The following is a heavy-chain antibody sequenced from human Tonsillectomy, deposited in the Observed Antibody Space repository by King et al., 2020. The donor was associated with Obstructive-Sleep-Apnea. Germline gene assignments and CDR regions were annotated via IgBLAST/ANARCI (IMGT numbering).Heavy chain of an antibody. Sequence: ITLKESGPTLVKPTQTLTLTCTFSWCSLSTIGVGVGWIRQPPGKALEWLALIFWVDDKRYSPSLKSRLTITKDTSKNQVVLTMTNMDPVDTATYYCAHRSWLAFDYWGQGTLVTVSS. CDR3: AHRSWLAFDY. CDR2: IFWVDDK. CDR1: WCSLSTIGVG. V-gene: IGHV2-5*02. J-gene: IGHJ4*02. D-gene: IGHD5-24*01.